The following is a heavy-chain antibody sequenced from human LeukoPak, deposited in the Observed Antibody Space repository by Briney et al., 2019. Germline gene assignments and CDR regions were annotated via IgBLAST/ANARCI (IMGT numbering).Heavy chain of an antibody. CDR3: AREEAAAGFGWFDP. J-gene: IGHJ5*02. D-gene: IGHD6-13*01. CDR2: INPNSGGT. CDR1: GYTFSGFC. Sequence: GASVKVSCKASGYTFSGFCIHWVRQAPGQGLEWMGWINPNSGGTNYAQKFQGRVTMTRDTSISTAYMELSRLRSDDTAVYYCAREEAAAGFGWFDPWGQGILVTVSS. V-gene: IGHV1-2*02.